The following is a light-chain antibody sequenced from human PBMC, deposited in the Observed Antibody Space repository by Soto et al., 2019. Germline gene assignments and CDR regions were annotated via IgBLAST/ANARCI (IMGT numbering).Light chain of an antibody. V-gene: IGKV3-11*01. CDR1: QSVSSS. CDR3: QQRSNWPRT. Sequence: EIVLTQSPATLSLSPGERATLSWRASQSVSSSLAWFQHKPGQAPRLLIYDASNRATGIPARFSGSGSGTDFTLTISSLEPEDFAVYYCQQRSNWPRTFGQGTKLEIK. CDR2: DAS. J-gene: IGKJ2*01.